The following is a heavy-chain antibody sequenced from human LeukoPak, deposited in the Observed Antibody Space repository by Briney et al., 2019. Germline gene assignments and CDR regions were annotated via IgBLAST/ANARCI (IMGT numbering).Heavy chain of an antibody. CDR2: ISGSGGST. Sequence: GGSLRLSCAASTFIFSGYSMNWVRQAPGKGLEWVSAISGSGGSTYYADSVKGRFTISRDNSKNTLYLQMNSLRAEDTAVYYCAKVNHDILTGYYRWYYYGMDVWGQGTTVTVSS. V-gene: IGHV3-23*01. CDR3: AKVNHDILTGYYRWYYYGMDV. J-gene: IGHJ6*02. CDR1: TFIFSGYS. D-gene: IGHD3-9*01.